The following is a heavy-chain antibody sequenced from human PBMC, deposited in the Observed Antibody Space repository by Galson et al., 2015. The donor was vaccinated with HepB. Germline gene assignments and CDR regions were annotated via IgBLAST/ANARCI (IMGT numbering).Heavy chain of an antibody. CDR3: GREGNCAKTNDY. J-gene: IGHJ4*02. Sequence: SLKVSCKASGYTFTSYYMHWVRQAPGQGLEWMAIINPRGGSTSYAQKFQGRVTMTRDTSTSTVYMELSSLRSEDTAVYYCGREGNCAKTNDYWGQGTLVTVSS. V-gene: IGHV1-46*03. CDR2: INPRGGST. CDR1: GYTFTSYY. D-gene: IGHD2-21*01.